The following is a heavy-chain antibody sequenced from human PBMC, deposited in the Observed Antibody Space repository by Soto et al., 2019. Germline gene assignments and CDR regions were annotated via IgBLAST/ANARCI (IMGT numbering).Heavy chain of an antibody. V-gene: IGHV1-69*13. Sequence: SVKVSCKASGGTFSSYAISWVRQAPGQGLEWMGGIIPIFGTANYAQKFQGRVTITADESTSTAYLELSSLRSEDTAVYYCARLFTGRGYCSSTSCYWRSYYYGIDVWGQGTTVTVSS. CDR2: IIPIFGTA. D-gene: IGHD2-2*01. J-gene: IGHJ6*02. CDR1: GGTFSSYA. CDR3: ARLFTGRGYCSSTSCYWRSYYYGIDV.